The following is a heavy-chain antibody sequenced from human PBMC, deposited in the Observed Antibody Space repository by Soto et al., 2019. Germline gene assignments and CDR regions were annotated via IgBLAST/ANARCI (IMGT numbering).Heavy chain of an antibody. CDR3: ARGKKTRSVLWGKNFDY. J-gene: IGHJ4*02. Sequence: QVQLQESGPGLLKPSETLSLTCAVYGGSLSGFYWSWIRQSPGQGLEWVGEIHHDGSTIYNPSLKSRVTISIDMSKNQFSLRLSSVTAADTAVYYCARGKKTRSVLWGKNFDYWGQGTLVTVSS. CDR1: GGSLSGFY. V-gene: IGHV4-34*01. CDR2: IHHDGST. D-gene: IGHD3-16*01.